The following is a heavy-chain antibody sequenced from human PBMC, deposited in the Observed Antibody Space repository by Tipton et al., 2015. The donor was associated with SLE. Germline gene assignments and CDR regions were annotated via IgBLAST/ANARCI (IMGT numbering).Heavy chain of an antibody. CDR3: AMIGGCSSTSGYRAPMDV. CDR2: MNPNSGNT. V-gene: IGHV1-8*01. D-gene: IGHD2-2*02. CDR1: GYTFTSYD. J-gene: IGHJ6*04. Sequence: QVQLVQSGAEVKKPGASGKVSCKASGYTFTSYDINWERQATGQGLEWMGWMNPNSGNTGYEQKFQGRVTMNRNTSISTAYMELSSLRSEDTAVYYCAMIGGCSSTSGYRAPMDVWGKGTTVSVSS.